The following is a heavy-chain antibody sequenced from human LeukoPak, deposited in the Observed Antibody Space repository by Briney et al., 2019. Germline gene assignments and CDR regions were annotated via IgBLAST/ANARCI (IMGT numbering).Heavy chain of an antibody. V-gene: IGHV4-39*01. J-gene: IGHJ3*02. Sequence: SETLSLTCAVYGGSISSSTYYWDWIRQPPGQGLEWIGNIYDSGDTYYTPSLKSRVTMFVDTSKNQFSLKLSSVTAADTAVYYCARHGRPGYGGYENAFDIWGQGTMVTVSS. CDR3: ARHGRPGYGGYENAFDI. CDR1: GGSISSSTYY. D-gene: IGHD5-12*01. CDR2: IYDSGDT.